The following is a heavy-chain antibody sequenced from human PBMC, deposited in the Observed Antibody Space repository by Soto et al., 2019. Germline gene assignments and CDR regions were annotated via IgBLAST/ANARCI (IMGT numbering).Heavy chain of an antibody. J-gene: IGHJ4*02. Sequence: GGSLRLSCAASGFTFSSYSMNWVRQAPGKGLEWVSSISSSSSYIYYADSMKGRFTISRDNTKNSLYLQMNSLRAEDAALYYCVRTRRVVAARPDDYWGQGTLVTVSS. CDR2: ISSSSSYI. CDR3: VRTRRVVAARPDDY. CDR1: GFTFSSYS. D-gene: IGHD6-6*01. V-gene: IGHV3-21*01.